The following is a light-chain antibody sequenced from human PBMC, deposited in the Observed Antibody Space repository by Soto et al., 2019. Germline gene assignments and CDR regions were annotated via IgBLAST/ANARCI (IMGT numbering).Light chain of an antibody. CDR1: QSVSSN. CDR2: GAS. J-gene: IGKJ2*01. CDR3: QQYNNWHT. Sequence: EIVMTQSPATLSVSPGERATLSCRASQSVSSNLAWYQQKPGQAPRLLIYGASTRATGIPARFSGSAPGKEFTLTISSLQSEDFAVYYCQQYNNWHTFGQGTKLEIK. V-gene: IGKV3-15*01.